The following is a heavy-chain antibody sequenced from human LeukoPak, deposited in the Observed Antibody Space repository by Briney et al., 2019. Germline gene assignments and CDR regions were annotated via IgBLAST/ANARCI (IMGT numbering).Heavy chain of an antibody. Sequence: SETLSLTCTVSGGSISSGTYYWGWIRQPPGKGLECIGTIYYSGSPSYNPSLKSRVTISVDTSKNQFSLKLTSVTAADTAVYYCAGTYRLRRFDPWGQGTLVTVSS. V-gene: IGHV4-39*01. D-gene: IGHD2-2*02. J-gene: IGHJ5*02. CDR2: IYYSGSP. CDR1: GGSISSGTYY. CDR3: AGTYRLRRFDP.